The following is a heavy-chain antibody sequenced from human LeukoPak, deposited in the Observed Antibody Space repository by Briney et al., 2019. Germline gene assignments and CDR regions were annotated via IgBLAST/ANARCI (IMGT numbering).Heavy chain of an antibody. J-gene: IGHJ3*02. CDR3: ARETVVVEGAFDI. CDR2: IIPIFGTA. D-gene: IGHD3-22*01. V-gene: IGHV1-69*13. Sequence: SVEVSCKASGGTFSSYAISWVRQAPGQGLEWMGGIIPIFGTANYAQKFQGRVTITADESTSTAYMELSSLRSEDTAVYYCARETVVVEGAFDIWGQGTMVTVSS. CDR1: GGTFSSYA.